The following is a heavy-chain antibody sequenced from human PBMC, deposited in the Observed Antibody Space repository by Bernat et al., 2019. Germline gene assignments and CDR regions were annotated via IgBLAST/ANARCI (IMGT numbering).Heavy chain of an antibody. J-gene: IGHJ4*02. CDR1: GVSVSSGSYY. CDR3: AAYSGYDFLDY. D-gene: IGHD5-12*01. CDR2: IYYSGST. V-gene: IGHV4-61*01. Sequence: QVQLQESGPGLVKPSETLSLTCTVSGVSVSSGSYYWSWIRQPPGKGLEWIGYIYYSGSTNYNPSLKSRVTISVDTSKKQFSLKLSSVTAADTAVYYCAAYSGYDFLDYWGQGTLVTVSS.